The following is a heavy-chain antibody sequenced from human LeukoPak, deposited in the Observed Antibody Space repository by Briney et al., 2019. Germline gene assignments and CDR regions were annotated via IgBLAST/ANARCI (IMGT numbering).Heavy chain of an antibody. D-gene: IGHD3-16*02. V-gene: IGHV1-69*01. CDR1: GGTFSSYA. CDR3: ARIKGDLNTFGGVIAHYFDY. Sequence: GSSVKVSCKASGGTFSSYAISWVRQAPGQGLEWMGGIIPIFGTANYAQKFQGRVTITADESTSTAYMELSSLRSEDTAVYYCARIKGDLNTFGGVIAHYFDYWGQGTLVTVSS. J-gene: IGHJ4*02. CDR2: IIPIFGTA.